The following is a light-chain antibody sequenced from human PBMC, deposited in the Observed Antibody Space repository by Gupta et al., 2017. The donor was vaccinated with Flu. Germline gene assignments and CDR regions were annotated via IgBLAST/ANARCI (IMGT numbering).Light chain of an antibody. CDR1: QSVSSSY. CDR3: QQYGSSPRT. J-gene: IGKJ1*01. V-gene: IGKV3-20*01. CDR2: GAS. Sequence: EIVLTQSPGTLSLSPGERATLSCRASQSVSSSYLAGYQQKPGQAPRLLSYGASSRATGIPDRVSGSGSGTDFTLTISRLEPEDVAVYYCQQYGSSPRTFGQGTKVEIK.